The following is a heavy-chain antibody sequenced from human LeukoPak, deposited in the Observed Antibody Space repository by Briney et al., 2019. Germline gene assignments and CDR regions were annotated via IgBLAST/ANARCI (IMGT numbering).Heavy chain of an antibody. V-gene: IGHV3-23*01. Sequence: GGSLRLSCAASGFTFSSYAMSWVRQAPGKGLEWVSAISGSGGSTYYADSVKGRFTISRDNSKNTLYLQMNSLRAEDTAVYYCAKDLSWGSYGYSGAYDYWGQGTLVTVSS. CDR3: AKDLSWGSYGYSGAYDY. CDR1: GFTFSSYA. CDR2: ISGSGGST. D-gene: IGHD5-18*01. J-gene: IGHJ4*02.